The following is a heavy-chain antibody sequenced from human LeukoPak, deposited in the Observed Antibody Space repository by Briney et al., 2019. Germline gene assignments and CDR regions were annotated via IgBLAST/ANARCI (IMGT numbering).Heavy chain of an antibody. V-gene: IGHV4-59*01. J-gene: IGHJ6*03. D-gene: IGHD5-24*01. CDR3: ARAQRRWLQPYYYYMDV. CDR1: GGSISSYY. CDR2: IYYSGST. Sequence: PSETLSLTCTVSGGSISSYYWSWIRQPPGKGLEWIGYIYYSGSTNYNPSLKSRVTISVDTSKNQFSLKLSSVTAADTAVYYCARAQRRWLQPYYYYMDVWGKGTTVTISS.